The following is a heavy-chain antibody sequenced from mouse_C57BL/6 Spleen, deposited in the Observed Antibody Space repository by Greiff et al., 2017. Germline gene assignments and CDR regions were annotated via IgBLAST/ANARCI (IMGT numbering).Heavy chain of an antibody. CDR2: IDPSDSYT. Sequence: QVQLQQPGAELVMPGASVKLSCKASGYTFTSYWMHWVKQRPGQGLEWIGEIDPSDSYTNYNQKFKGKSTLTVDKSSSTAYMQLSSLTSEDSAVYYCAIKSTYRSNYVFDYWGQGTTLTVSS. D-gene: IGHD2-5*01. J-gene: IGHJ2*01. CDR3: AIKSTYRSNYVFDY. V-gene: IGHV1-69*01. CDR1: GYTFTSYW.